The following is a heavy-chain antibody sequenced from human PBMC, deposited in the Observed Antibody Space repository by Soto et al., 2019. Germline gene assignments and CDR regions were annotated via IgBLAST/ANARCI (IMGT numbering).Heavy chain of an antibody. D-gene: IGHD1-1*01. V-gene: IGHV1-18*01. Sequence: QVHLVQCGAEVKKPGASVKVSCKGSSYAFTTYGITWVRQAHGQGLEWMGWISAHNGNTNYAQKLQGRVTVTRDTSTITAYMELRSLRSDDTAVYYCARGRYGDYWGQGALVTVSS. CDR3: ARGRYGDY. CDR1: SYAFTTYG. CDR2: ISAHNGNT. J-gene: IGHJ4*02.